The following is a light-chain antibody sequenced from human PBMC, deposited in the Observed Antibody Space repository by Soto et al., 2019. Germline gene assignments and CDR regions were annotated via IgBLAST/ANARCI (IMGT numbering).Light chain of an antibody. J-gene: IGKJ4*01. V-gene: IGKV1-33*01. CDR1: QSISSY. CDR3: QQYDNLPLT. Sequence: TKSPTSLSASVGDRVTITCRASQSISSYLNWYQQKPGKAPKLLIYGASNLETGGPSRFSGSGSGTDFTFTISSLQPEDIATYYCQQYDNLPLTFGGGTKVDIK. CDR2: GAS.